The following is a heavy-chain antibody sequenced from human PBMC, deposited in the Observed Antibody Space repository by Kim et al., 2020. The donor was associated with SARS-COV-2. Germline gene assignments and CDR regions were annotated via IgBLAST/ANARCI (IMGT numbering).Heavy chain of an antibody. Sequence: TYYADSVKGRFTISRDNSKNTLYLQMNSLRAEDTAVYYCAKSVGASAFDIWGQGTMVTVSS. D-gene: IGHD1-26*01. V-gene: IGHV3-23*01. CDR2: T. J-gene: IGHJ3*02. CDR3: AKSVGASAFDI.